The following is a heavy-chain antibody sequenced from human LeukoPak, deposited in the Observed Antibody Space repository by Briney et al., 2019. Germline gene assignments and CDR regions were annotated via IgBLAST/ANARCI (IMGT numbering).Heavy chain of an antibody. CDR2: ISGSGGST. V-gene: IGHV3-23*01. J-gene: IGHJ4*02. CDR1: GFTFSSYA. CDR3: AKSNTYYYGSGDY. D-gene: IGHD3-10*01. Sequence: PGGSLRLSCAASGFTFSSYAMSWVRQAPGKGLEWVSAISGSGGSTYYADPVKGRFTISRDNSKNTLYLQMNSLRAEDTAVYYCAKSNTYYYGSGDYWGQGTLVTVSS.